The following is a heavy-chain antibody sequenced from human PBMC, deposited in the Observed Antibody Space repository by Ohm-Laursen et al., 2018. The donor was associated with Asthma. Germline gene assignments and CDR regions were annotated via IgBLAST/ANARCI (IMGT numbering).Heavy chain of an antibody. J-gene: IGHJ4*02. CDR1: GFTFSSYG. D-gene: IGHD3-3*01. V-gene: IGHV3-30*03. CDR2: ISFDGSNK. Sequence: SLRLSCAASGFTFSSYGMHWVRQAPGKGLEWVAVISFDGSNKDYEDSVKGRFTVSRDNSKNTLYLQMNSLRAEDTAVYYCARDVMEWYLPAFDFWGQGTLVTVSS. CDR3: ARDVMEWYLPAFDF.